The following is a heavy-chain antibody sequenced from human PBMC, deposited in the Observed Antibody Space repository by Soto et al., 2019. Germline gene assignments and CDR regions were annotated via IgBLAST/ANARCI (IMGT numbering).Heavy chain of an antibody. V-gene: IGHV4-30-4*01. D-gene: IGHD3-10*01. Sequence: PSETLSLTCTVSGGSIKNSHYFWSWIRQPPGKGLEWIGHIYGSGTTYNSPSLKSRVTISVDRSKNQFSLNLSSVTAADTAVYYCARGLDYGSGNGWFDPWGQGTLVTVSS. J-gene: IGHJ5*02. CDR3: ARGLDYGSGNGWFDP. CDR2: IYGSGTT. CDR1: GGSIKNSHYF.